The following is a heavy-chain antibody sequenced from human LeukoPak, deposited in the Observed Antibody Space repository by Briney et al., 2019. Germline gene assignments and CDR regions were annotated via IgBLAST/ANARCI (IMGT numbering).Heavy chain of an antibody. Sequence: GGSLRLSCAASGFTFSDHYMDWVRQAPGKRLEWVGRARNKANSYTTEYAASVKGRFTISRDDSKNSLYLQMNSLKTEDTAVYYCARANVYYGDGYYPVVGYYFDYWGQGTLVTVSS. CDR2: ARNKANSYTT. D-gene: IGHD3-22*01. J-gene: IGHJ4*02. CDR1: GFTFSDHY. CDR3: ARANVYYGDGYYPVVGYYFDY. V-gene: IGHV3-72*01.